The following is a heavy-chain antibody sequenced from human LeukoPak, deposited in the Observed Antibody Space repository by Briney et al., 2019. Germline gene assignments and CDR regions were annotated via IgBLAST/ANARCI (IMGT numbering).Heavy chain of an antibody. J-gene: IGHJ5*02. CDR3: ASISSWPSWFDP. CDR2: ISSSSSTI. Sequence: HTGGSLRLSCAASGFTFSSYSMSWVRQAPGKGLEWVSYISSSSSTIYYADSVKGRFTISRDNAKNSLYLQMNSLRDEDTAVYYCASISSWPSWFDPWGQGTLVTVSS. V-gene: IGHV3-48*02. CDR1: GFTFSSYS. D-gene: IGHD6-13*01.